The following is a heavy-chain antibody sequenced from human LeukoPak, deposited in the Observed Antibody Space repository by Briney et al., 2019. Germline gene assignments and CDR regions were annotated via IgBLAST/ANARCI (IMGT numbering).Heavy chain of an antibody. D-gene: IGHD2/OR15-2a*01. Sequence: GGSLRLSCAASGFTVDSNYLSWVRQAPGKGLEWVSAISGSGSSTYYADSVKGRFTISRDNSKNTLYLQMNSLRAEDTAVYYCAKSARSMALTTPVDYWGQGTLVIVSS. CDR3: AKSARSMALTTPVDY. V-gene: IGHV3-23*01. J-gene: IGHJ4*02. CDR2: ISGSGSST. CDR1: GFTVDSNY.